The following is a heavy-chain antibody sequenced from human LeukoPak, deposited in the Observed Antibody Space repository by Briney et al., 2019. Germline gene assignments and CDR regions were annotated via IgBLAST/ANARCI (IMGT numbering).Heavy chain of an antibody. CDR2: IDYSGST. CDR3: ARLMDTAGERLYDAFDI. CDR1: GGSISTYY. Sequence: PSETLSLTCTVSGGSISTYYWSWVRQPPGRGLQWIGYIDYSGSTNYNPSLNSRVTISVDMSKNQFSLKLSSVTAADTAVYYCARLMDTAGERLYDAFDIWGQGTMVTVSS. J-gene: IGHJ3*02. V-gene: IGHV4-59*08. D-gene: IGHD7-27*01.